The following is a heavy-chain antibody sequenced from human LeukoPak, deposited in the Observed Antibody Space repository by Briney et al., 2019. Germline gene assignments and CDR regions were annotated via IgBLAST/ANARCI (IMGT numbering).Heavy chain of an antibody. CDR3: ARDLGIAVAGGEDY. CDR2: ISAYNGNT. V-gene: IGHV1-18*01. CDR1: GYTFTSYG. D-gene: IGHD6-19*01. Sequence: GVSVKVSCKASGYTFTSYGISWVRQAPGQGLEWMGWISAYNGNTNYAQKPQGRVTMTTDTSTSTAYMELRSLRSDDTAVYYCARDLGIAVAGGEDYWGQGTLVTVSS. J-gene: IGHJ4*02.